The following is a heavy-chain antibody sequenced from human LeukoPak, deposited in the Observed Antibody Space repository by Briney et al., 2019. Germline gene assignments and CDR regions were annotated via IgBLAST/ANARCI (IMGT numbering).Heavy chain of an antibody. Sequence: GESLKIFCWGSGYSFTSYWIGWVRQMPGKGLEWMGTNYPGDSDTRYSAAFQGRVTITPDKSISTAYLQWSSLKASVTAMYYCARPRGGRHYCYFDLWGRGTRVTVSS. CDR3: ARPRGGRHYCYFDL. J-gene: IGHJ2*01. V-gene: IGHV5-51*01. D-gene: IGHD3-16*01. CDR2: NYPGDSDT. CDR1: GYSFTSYW.